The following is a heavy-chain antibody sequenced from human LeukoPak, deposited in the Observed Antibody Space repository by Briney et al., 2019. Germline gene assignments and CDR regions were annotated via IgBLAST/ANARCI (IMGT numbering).Heavy chain of an antibody. CDR1: SGSISTSNYY. J-gene: IGHJ4*02. CDR2: IYYSGST. V-gene: IGHV4-39*07. CDR3: ARVLRYFDWLLPEGTSDY. D-gene: IGHD3-9*01. Sequence: SETLSLTRTVSSGSISTSNYYWGWIRQPPGKGLEWIGSIYYSGSTYYNPSLKSRVTISVDTSKNQFSLKLSSVTAADTAVYYCARVLRYFDWLLPEGTSDYWGQGTLVTVSS.